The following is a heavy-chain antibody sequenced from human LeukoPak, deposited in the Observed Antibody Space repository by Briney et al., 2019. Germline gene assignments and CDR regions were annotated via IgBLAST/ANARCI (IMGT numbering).Heavy chain of an antibody. Sequence: SETLSLTCTVSGGSLSSSSYYWGWIRQPPGKGLEWIGSIYYSGSTYYNPSLKSRATISVDTSKNQFSLKLSSVTAADTAVYYCARQKDITMIVVVTPFDYWGQGTLVTVSS. CDR1: GGSLSSSSYY. V-gene: IGHV4-39*01. D-gene: IGHD3-22*01. J-gene: IGHJ4*02. CDR2: IYYSGST. CDR3: ARQKDITMIVVVTPFDY.